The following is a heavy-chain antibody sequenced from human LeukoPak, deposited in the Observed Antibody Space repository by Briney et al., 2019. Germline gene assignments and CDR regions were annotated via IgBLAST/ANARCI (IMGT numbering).Heavy chain of an antibody. CDR3: AKDGGEYYDILTGYYPRLYYMDV. D-gene: IGHD3-9*01. CDR1: GLTFSTYG. Sequence: GGSLRLPCVASGLTFSTYGMSWVRQAPGKGLEWVSAISGSGGSTYYADSVKGRFTISRDNSKNTLYLQMNSLRAEDTAVYYCAKDGGEYYDILTGYYPRLYYMDVWGKGTTVTISS. CDR2: ISGSGGST. J-gene: IGHJ6*03. V-gene: IGHV3-23*01.